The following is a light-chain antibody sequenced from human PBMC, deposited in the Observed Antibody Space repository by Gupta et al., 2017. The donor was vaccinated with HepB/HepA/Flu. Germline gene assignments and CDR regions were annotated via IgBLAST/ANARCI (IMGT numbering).Light chain of an antibody. V-gene: IGKV1-16*01. CDR2: AAS. CDR1: QVINNH. Sequence: DTLLTHSPSSVSASVGDRVIITGRASQVINNHLAWYQQKPGQAPKSLIYAASSLNSGVPSRFSGSASGTEFTLTISSLQPEDFGTYYWQQYNNYPLTFGQGTQVEIK. CDR3: QQYNNYPLT. J-gene: IGKJ1*01.